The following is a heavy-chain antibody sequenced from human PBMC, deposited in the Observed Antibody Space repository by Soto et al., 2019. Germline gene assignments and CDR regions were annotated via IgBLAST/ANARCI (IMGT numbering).Heavy chain of an antibody. J-gene: IGHJ6*02. D-gene: IGHD1-26*01. Sequence: ASVKVSCKASGYTFTGYYVHWVRQAPGQGLEWRGWINPDSGHTDLAQRFQGRVTMNRDTSKGKAYMELRGLTSDDTAEYYCAKGGAIVAAGTRVYLYNAMDVWGQGTTVTVSS. V-gene: IGHV1-2*02. CDR2: INPDSGHT. CDR3: AKGGAIVAAGTRVYLYNAMDV. CDR1: GYTFTGYY.